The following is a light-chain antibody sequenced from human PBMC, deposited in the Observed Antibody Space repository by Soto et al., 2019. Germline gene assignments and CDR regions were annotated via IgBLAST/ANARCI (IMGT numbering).Light chain of an antibody. CDR2: SNN. CDR1: SSSIGSNT. V-gene: IGLV1-44*01. CDR3: AAWDDSLNGVVV. J-gene: IGLJ2*01. Sequence: QSVLTQPPSASGTPGQRVTISCSGSSSSIGSNTVNWYQQLPGTAPKLLIYSNNQRPSGVPDRFSGSKSGNSASLAISGLQSEDEADYYCAAWDDSLNGVVVFGGGXEVTVL.